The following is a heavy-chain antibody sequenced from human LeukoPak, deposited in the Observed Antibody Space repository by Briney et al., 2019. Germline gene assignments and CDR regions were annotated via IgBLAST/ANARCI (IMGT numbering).Heavy chain of an antibody. CDR1: GGSFSGYY. V-gene: IGHV4-34*01. D-gene: IGHD3-22*01. CDR2: INHSGST. Sequence: PSETLSLTCAVYGGSFSGYYWSWIRQPPGKGLDWIGEINHSGSTNYNPSLKSRVTISVDTSKNQFSLKLSSVTAADTAVYYCARHTYYYDSSGYQSHKFDYWGQGTLVTVSS. J-gene: IGHJ4*02. CDR3: ARHTYYYDSSGYQSHKFDY.